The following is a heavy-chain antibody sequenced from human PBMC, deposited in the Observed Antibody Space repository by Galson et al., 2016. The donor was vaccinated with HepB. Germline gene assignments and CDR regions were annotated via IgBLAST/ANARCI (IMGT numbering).Heavy chain of an antibody. Sequence: SVKVSCKASGYTFAAYYIHWVRLAPGQGLEWLGWINPKSGGTSYAQKFQGRVTMTRDTSITTAYMELNRLRSDDTAVYYCARRIGATIPSYYYYGMDVWGQGTTVTVSS. CDR1: GYTFAAYY. CDR3: ARRIGATIPSYYYYGMDV. CDR2: INPKSGGT. J-gene: IGHJ6*02. V-gene: IGHV1-2*02. D-gene: IGHD5-12*01.